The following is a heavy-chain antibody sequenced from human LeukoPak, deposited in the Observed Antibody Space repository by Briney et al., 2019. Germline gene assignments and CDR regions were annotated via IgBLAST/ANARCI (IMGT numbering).Heavy chain of an antibody. V-gene: IGHV3-30*02. CDR1: GFTFSSYG. J-gene: IGHJ4*02. CDR3: AKVPSYSSSWCDY. D-gene: IGHD6-13*01. Sequence: GGSLRLSCAASGFTFSSYGMHWVRQAPGKGLEWVAFIRYDGSNKYYADSVKGRFTISRDNSRNTLYLQMNSLRAEDTAVYYCAKVPSYSSSWCDYWGQGTLVTVSS. CDR2: IRYDGSNK.